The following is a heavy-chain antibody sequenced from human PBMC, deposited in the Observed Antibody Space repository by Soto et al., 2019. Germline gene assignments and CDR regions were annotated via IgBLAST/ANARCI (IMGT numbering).Heavy chain of an antibody. D-gene: IGHD6-13*01. CDR1: GFTFSSYA. J-gene: IGHJ4*02. CDR3: ARDEGIAAAGTFLDY. CDR2: ISYDGSNK. Sequence: QVQLVESGGGVVQPGRSLRLSCAASGFTFSSYAMHWVRQAPGKGLEWVAVISYDGSNKYYADSVKGRFTISRDNSKNPLYLQMNSLRAEDTAVYYCARDEGIAAAGTFLDYWGQGTLVTVSA. V-gene: IGHV3-30-3*01.